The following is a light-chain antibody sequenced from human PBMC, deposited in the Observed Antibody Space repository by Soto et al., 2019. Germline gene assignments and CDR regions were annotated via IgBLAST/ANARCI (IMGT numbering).Light chain of an antibody. CDR2: TAF. V-gene: IGKV1D-12*01. CDR3: LQSDTFPYT. CDR1: QDIDRW. Sequence: DIQMTQSPSSVSASVGDRVTISCRASQDIDRWLAWFQHKPGKAPKLLISTAFSLQSGVPSRFSGSGSGTDFTLTIASLQFEDFATYYCLQSDTFPYTFGLGTKLEIK. J-gene: IGKJ2*01.